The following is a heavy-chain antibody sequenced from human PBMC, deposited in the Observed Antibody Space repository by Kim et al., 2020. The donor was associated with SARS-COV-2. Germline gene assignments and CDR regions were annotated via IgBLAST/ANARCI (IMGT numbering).Heavy chain of an antibody. D-gene: IGHD5-12*01. CDR1: GFTFSNAW. CDR3: TTGSRRWLQFGY. Sequence: GGSLRLSCAASGFTFSNAWMSWVRQAPGKGLEWVGRIKSKTDGGTTDYAAPVKGRFTISRDDSKNTLYLQMNSLKTEGTAVYYCTTGSRRWLQFGYWGQGTLVTVSS. V-gene: IGHV3-15*01. CDR2: IKSKTDGGTT. J-gene: IGHJ4*02.